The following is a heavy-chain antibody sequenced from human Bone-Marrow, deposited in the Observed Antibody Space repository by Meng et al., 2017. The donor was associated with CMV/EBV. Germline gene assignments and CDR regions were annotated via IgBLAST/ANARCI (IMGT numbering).Heavy chain of an antibody. J-gene: IGHJ6*02. CDR3: AKASLHQIPAAIGFYYYYYGMDV. D-gene: IGHD2-2*01. CDR2: IFGGDAT. Sequence: GESLKISCAASGFTVSTNYMSWVRQAPGKGLEWVAVIFGGDATSYAPSVKGRFTISRDDSKNTVYLHMSGLKAEDTAVYYCAKASLHQIPAAIGFYYYYYGMDVWGQGTTVTVSS. CDR1: GFTVSTNY. V-gene: IGHV3-53*01.